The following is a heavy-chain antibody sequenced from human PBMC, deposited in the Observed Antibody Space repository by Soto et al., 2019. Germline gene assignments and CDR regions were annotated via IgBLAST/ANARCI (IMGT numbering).Heavy chain of an antibody. CDR2: INHSGST. J-gene: IGHJ5*02. Sequence: QVQLQQWGAGLLKPSETLSLTCAVYGGSFSGYYWSWIRQPPGKGLEWIGEINHSGSTNYNPSLKSRVTISVDTSKNQFSLKLSSVTAADTAVYYCARGGHQFNRVRGVSAKAHWFDPWGQGTLVTVSS. V-gene: IGHV4-34*01. CDR1: GGSFSGYY. D-gene: IGHD3-10*01. CDR3: ARGGHQFNRVRGVSAKAHWFDP.